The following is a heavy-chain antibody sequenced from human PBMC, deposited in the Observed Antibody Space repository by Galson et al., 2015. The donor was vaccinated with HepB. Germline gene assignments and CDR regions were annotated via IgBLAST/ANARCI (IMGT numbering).Heavy chain of an antibody. CDR1: GYSFTSYW. V-gene: IGHV5-10-1*01. D-gene: IGHD2-21*02. Sequence: QSGAEVKKPGESLRISCKGSGYSFTSYWISWVRQMPGKGLEWMGRIDPSDSYTNYSPSFQGHVTISADKSISTAYLQWSSLKASDTAMYYCARHSRNQDCGGDCYPDYWGQGTLVTVSS. CDR3: ARHSRNQDCGGDCYPDY. CDR2: IDPSDSYT. J-gene: IGHJ4*02.